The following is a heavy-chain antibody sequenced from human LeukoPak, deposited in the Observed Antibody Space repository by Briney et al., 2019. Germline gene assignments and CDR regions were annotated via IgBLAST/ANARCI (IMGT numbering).Heavy chain of an antibody. J-gene: IGHJ4*02. CDR1: GFTFSSYG. CDR2: ISGSGGST. CDR3: ARDPTSSWYVGYYDY. V-gene: IGHV3-23*01. D-gene: IGHD6-13*01. Sequence: GGSLRLSCAASGFTFSSYGMSWVRQAPGKGLEWVSAISGSGGSTYYADSVKGRFTISRDNSKNTLYLQMNSLRAEDTAVYYCARDPTSSWYVGYYDYWGQGTLVTVSS.